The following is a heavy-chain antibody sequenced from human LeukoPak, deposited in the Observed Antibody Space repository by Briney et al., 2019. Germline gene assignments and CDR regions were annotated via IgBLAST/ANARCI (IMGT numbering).Heavy chain of an antibody. CDR2: IGDAATSA. V-gene: IGHV3-23*01. D-gene: IGHD4-23*01. CDR3: SRVKYGGNSGYHFDS. J-gene: IGHJ4*02. CDR1: GFNFNYFA. Sequence: RGSLRLSCEASGFNFNYFAMSWVRQVPGKRLEWVSTIGDAATSASYADSVRGRFSMSRDDSKNMVYLQMDSLRAEDTAVYFCSRVKYGGNSGYHFDSWGLGTLVTVSS.